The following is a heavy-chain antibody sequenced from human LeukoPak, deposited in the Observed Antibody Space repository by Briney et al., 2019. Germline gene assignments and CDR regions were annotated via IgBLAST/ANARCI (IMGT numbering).Heavy chain of an antibody. Sequence: ASVKVSCKASGYSFTNNYIHWVRQAPGQGLEWMGMIYPRDGSTSYAQRFQDRVTVTRDTSTSTVHMELSGLRAEDTALYYCARDQECFDYWGQGTLVTVSS. CDR2: IYPRDGST. J-gene: IGHJ4*02. D-gene: IGHD2/OR15-2a*01. CDR3: ARDQECFDY. V-gene: IGHV1-46*01. CDR1: GYSFTNNY.